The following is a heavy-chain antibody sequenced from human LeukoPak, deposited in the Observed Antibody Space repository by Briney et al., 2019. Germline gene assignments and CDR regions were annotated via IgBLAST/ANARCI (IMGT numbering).Heavy chain of an antibody. D-gene: IGHD3-22*01. Sequence: SGTLSLTCAVSGGSISSSNWWSWVRQPPGKGLEWIGEIYHSGSTNYNPSLKSRVTISADKSKNQFSLKLSSVTAADTALYYCARGYYDSSRLKYYFDYWGQGTLVTVSS. J-gene: IGHJ4*02. V-gene: IGHV4-4*02. CDR1: GGSISSSNW. CDR3: ARGYYDSSRLKYYFDY. CDR2: IYHSGST.